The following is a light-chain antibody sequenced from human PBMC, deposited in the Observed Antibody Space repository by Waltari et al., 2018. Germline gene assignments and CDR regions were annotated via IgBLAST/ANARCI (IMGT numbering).Light chain of an antibody. CDR2: KAS. J-gene: IGKJ1*01. V-gene: IGKV1-5*03. Sequence: DIQMTVSPSTVSASIGESVTLTCRSSQSISSRVAWYQQKPGKAPKLLIYKASSLESGVPSRFSGSGSGTEFTLTISSLQPDDFATYYCQQYNSYSPWTFGQGTKVEIK. CDR3: QQYNSYSPWT. CDR1: QSISSR.